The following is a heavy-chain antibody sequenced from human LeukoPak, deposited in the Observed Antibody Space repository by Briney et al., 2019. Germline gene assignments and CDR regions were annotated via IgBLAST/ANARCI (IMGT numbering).Heavy chain of an antibody. CDR2: INHSGST. CDR1: GGSFSGYY. Sequence: PSETLSLTCAVYGGSFSGYYWSWIRQPPGKGLEWIGEINHSGSTNYNPSLKSRVTISVDTSKNQFSLKLSSVTAADTAVYYCARARRDIVVVPAATLLFWDAFDIWGQGTMVTVSS. D-gene: IGHD2-2*01. J-gene: IGHJ3*02. CDR3: ARARRDIVVVPAATLLFWDAFDI. V-gene: IGHV4-34*01.